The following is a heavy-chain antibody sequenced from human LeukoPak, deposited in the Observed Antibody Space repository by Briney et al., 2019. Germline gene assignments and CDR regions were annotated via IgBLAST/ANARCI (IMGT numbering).Heavy chain of an antibody. D-gene: IGHD3-10*01. CDR2: ISGSGGST. Sequence: GGSLRLSCAASGFTFSSYAMSWVRQAPGKGLEWVSAISGSGGSTYYADSVKGRFTISRDNSKNTLYLQMNSLRAEDTAVYYCAKDQTPALLRFGELFPFDYWGQGTLVTVSS. CDR3: AKDQTPALLRFGELFPFDY. J-gene: IGHJ4*02. V-gene: IGHV3-23*01. CDR1: GFTFSSYA.